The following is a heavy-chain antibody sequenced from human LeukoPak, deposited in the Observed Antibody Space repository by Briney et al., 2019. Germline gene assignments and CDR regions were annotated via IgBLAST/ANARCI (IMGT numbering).Heavy chain of an antibody. CDR3: AKEGRSLQTY. CDR2: IKQDGNEK. J-gene: IGHJ4*02. D-gene: IGHD5-24*01. CDR1: GFTFSNTW. Sequence: PGGSLRLSCAASGFTFSNTWMSWVRQAPGKGLEWVANIKQDGNEKYYADSVKGRFTISRDNAENSLFLQMNSLRVEDTAVYYCAKEGRSLQTYWGQGTLVTVSS. V-gene: IGHV3-7*03.